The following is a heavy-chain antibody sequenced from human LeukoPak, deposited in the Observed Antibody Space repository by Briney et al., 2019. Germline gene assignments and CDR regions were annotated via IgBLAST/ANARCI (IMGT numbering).Heavy chain of an antibody. CDR1: GFSFSTYS. Sequence: TGGSLRLSCAASGFSFSTYSMSWVRQAPGKGLEWVSLITAGGGRTFYAGSVKGRFTISRDNSKSTLYLQMNSLRPEDTAVYYCARDWGLVEAAGDYWGQGTLVTVSS. D-gene: IGHD6-13*01. V-gene: IGHV3-23*01. J-gene: IGHJ4*02. CDR3: ARDWGLVEAAGDY. CDR2: ITAGGGRT.